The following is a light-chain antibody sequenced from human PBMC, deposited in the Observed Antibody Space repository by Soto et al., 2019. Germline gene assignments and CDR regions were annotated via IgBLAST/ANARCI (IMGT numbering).Light chain of an antibody. CDR2: AAS. J-gene: IGKJ3*01. V-gene: IGKV1-39*01. CDR3: QQSYSTPFT. CDR1: QSISSY. Sequence: DIQMTQSPSSLSASVGDRVTITCRASQSISSYLNWYQQKPGKAPKLLIYAASSLQSGVPSRFSGSGSWTDFTLTISSLQPEDFATCYCQQSYSTPFTFGPGTKVDIK.